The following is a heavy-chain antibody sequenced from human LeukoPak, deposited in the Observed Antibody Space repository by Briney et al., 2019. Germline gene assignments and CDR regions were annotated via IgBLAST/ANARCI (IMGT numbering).Heavy chain of an antibody. CDR3: AKSGDGYNFDY. Sequence: SETLSLTCTVSGGSIISGGYYWGWIRQHPGKGLEWIGYIYYSGTTYYNPSLKSRVTISVDTSNNQFSLKVTSVTAADTAVYYCAKSGDGYNFDYWGQGTLVTVSS. CDR1: GGSIISGGYY. V-gene: IGHV4-31*03. D-gene: IGHD5-24*01. CDR2: IYYSGTT. J-gene: IGHJ4*02.